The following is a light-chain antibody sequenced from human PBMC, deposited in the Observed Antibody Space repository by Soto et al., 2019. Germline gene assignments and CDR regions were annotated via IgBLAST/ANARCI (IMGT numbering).Light chain of an antibody. CDR1: SSDVGGYKY. Sequence: QSAPTQPASVSGSPGQSITISCTGTSSDVGGYKYVSWYQQYPGKAPKLMIYEVSNRPSGVSTRFSGSKSGNTASLTISGLQAEDEADYYCTSYTSSSSVLFGGGTKLTVL. J-gene: IGLJ2*01. CDR2: EVS. V-gene: IGLV2-14*01. CDR3: TSYTSSSSVL.